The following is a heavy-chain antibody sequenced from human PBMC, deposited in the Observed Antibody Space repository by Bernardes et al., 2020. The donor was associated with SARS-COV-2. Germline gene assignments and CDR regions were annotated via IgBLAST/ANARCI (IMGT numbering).Heavy chain of an antibody. D-gene: IGHD5-18*01. Sequence: ASVKVSCKASGYTFTNFDINWVRLDPGQGLEWMGWMNPNTGDTVFAEKFQGRVTLTRDTSASTAYMELTRLTSEDTAVYYCATYSRLTYYYGLDVWGQGTTVSVS. V-gene: IGHV1-8*01. CDR3: ATYSRLTYYYGLDV. CDR1: GYTFTNFD. J-gene: IGHJ6*02. CDR2: MNPNTGDT.